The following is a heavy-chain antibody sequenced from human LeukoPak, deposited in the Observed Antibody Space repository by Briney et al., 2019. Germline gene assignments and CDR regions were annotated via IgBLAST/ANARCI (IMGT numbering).Heavy chain of an antibody. CDR3: ARFGNYRGYYYYYMDV. J-gene: IGHJ6*03. D-gene: IGHD5-24*01. V-gene: IGHV4-59*12. CDR1: GGSISSYY. Sequence: SETLSLTCTVSGGSISSYYWSWIRQPPGKGLEWIGYTHYSGSTKYNPSLKSRVTISVDTSKNQFSLKLSSVTAADTAVYYCARFGNYRGYYYYYMDVWGKGTTVTISS. CDR2: THYSGST.